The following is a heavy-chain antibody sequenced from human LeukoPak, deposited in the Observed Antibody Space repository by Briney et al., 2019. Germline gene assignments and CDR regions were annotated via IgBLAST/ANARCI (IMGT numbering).Heavy chain of an antibody. CDR1: GFTFSSYG. CDR3: AKQPRQQLLYFYY. Sequence: GGSLRLSCAASGFTFSSYGMLWVRQAPGKGLEWVAVISYDGSNKYYADSVKGRFTISRDNSKNTLYLQMNSLRAEDTAVYYCAKQPRQQLLYFYYWGQGTLVTVSS. D-gene: IGHD6-13*01. CDR2: ISYDGSNK. V-gene: IGHV3-30*18. J-gene: IGHJ4*02.